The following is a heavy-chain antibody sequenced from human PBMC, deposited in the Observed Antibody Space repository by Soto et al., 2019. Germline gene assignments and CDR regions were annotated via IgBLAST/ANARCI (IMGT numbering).Heavy chain of an antibody. D-gene: IGHD3-9*01. V-gene: IGHV4-30-4*01. J-gene: IGHJ4*02. Sequence: SETLSLTCTVSGGSISSGDYYWSWIRQPPGKGLEWIGYIYYSGSTYYNPSLKSRVTISVDTSKNQFSLKLSSVTAADAAVYYCARVDYDILTGYSPFDYWGQGTLVTVSS. CDR1: GGSISSGDYY. CDR2: IYYSGST. CDR3: ARVDYDILTGYSPFDY.